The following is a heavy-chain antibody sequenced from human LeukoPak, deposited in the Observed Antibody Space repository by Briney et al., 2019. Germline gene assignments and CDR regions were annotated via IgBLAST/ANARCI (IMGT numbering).Heavy chain of an antibody. J-gene: IGHJ4*02. CDR3: GEQLVPKI. V-gene: IGHV3-23*01. Sequence: GGSLRLSCAASGFTFSSYAMSWVRQAPGKGLEWVSATSGSGVSTYYADSVKGRFTISRDNSKNTLYLQMNSLRTEDTAVYYCGEQLVPKIRGQGTLVTVSS. D-gene: IGHD6-13*01. CDR1: GFTFSSYA. CDR2: TSGSGVST.